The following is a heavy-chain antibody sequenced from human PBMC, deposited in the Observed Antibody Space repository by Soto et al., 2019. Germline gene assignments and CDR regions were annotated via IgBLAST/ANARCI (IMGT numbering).Heavy chain of an antibody. J-gene: IGHJ4*02. Sequence: GSLRLSCAASGFTFSRYAMHWVRQAPGEGLEWVAVISRDGSSKYYGDSVKGRFTVSRDNSNNTLYLSMTSLRPDDTAVFYCARSRNGAVPDSINFWGQGTLVTV. CDR3: ARSRNGAVPDSINF. V-gene: IGHV3-30-3*01. CDR1: GFTFSRYA. D-gene: IGHD2-8*01. CDR2: ISRDGSSK.